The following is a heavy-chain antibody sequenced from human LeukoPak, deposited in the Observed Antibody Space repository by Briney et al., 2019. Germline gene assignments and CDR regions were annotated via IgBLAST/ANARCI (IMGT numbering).Heavy chain of an antibody. V-gene: IGHV1-18*01. D-gene: IGHD6-6*01. CDR2: ISSYNGNT. J-gene: IGHJ6*02. Sequence: ASVKVSCKASGYTFTSYGLSWVRQAPGQGLEWMGWISSYNGNTNYAQRLQGRVTMTTDTSTSTAYMELRSLRSDDTAVYYCARDLREQFDYYGMDVWGQGTTVTVSS. CDR1: GYTFTSYG. CDR3: ARDLREQFDYYGMDV.